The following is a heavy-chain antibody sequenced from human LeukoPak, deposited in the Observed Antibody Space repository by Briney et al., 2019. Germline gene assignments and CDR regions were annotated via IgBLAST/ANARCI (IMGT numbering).Heavy chain of an antibody. D-gene: IGHD2-21*02. Sequence: GGSLRLSCAASGFXFSSYSMNWVRQAPGEGLEWVSFITSLSTYIYYADTVKGRSTISRDNAKNSLYLQMNSLRAEDTAVYYCARDTTYCGGGCYSLTDYWGQGTLVSVSS. J-gene: IGHJ4*02. CDR2: ITSLSTYI. CDR3: ARDTTYCGGGCYSLTDY. V-gene: IGHV3-21*01. CDR1: GFXFSSYS.